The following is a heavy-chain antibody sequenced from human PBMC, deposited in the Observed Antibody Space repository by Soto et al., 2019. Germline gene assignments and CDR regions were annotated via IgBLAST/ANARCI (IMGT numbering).Heavy chain of an antibody. V-gene: IGHV3-30-3*01. Sequence: SLRLSCAASGFTFSSYAMHWVRQAPGKGLEWVAVISYDGSNKYYADSVKGRFTISRDNSKNTLYLQMNSLRAEDTAVYYCARDFKDTAMVTYYYYGMDVWGQGTTVTVSS. J-gene: IGHJ6*02. CDR1: GFTFSSYA. CDR3: ARDFKDTAMVTYYYYGMDV. CDR2: ISYDGSNK. D-gene: IGHD5-18*01.